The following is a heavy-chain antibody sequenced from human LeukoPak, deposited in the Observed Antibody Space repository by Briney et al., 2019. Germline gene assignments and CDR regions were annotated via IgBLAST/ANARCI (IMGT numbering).Heavy chain of an antibody. J-gene: IGHJ3*02. D-gene: IGHD3-16*01. Sequence: PSETLSLTCAVYGGSFSGYYWSWIRQPPGKGLEWIGEINHSGSTNYNPSLKSRVTISVDTSKNQFSLKLSSVTAANTAVYYCARGLRRLGIWGQGTMVTVSS. CDR1: GGSFSGYY. CDR2: INHSGST. V-gene: IGHV4-34*01. CDR3: ARGLRRLGI.